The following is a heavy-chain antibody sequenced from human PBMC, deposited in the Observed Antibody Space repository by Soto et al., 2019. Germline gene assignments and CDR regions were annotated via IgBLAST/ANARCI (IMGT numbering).Heavy chain of an antibody. CDR3: ARGGPPIDY. V-gene: IGHV1-3*05. J-gene: IGHJ4*02. Sequence: QVQLVQSGAEEKKPGASVKVSCKASGYTFISYAMHWVRQAPGQRLEWMGWINAGNGNKKHSQKFQGRVTITRDTSASTAYMELSSLTSEDTAVYYCARGGPPIDYWGQGTLVTVSS. CDR1: GYTFISYA. CDR2: INAGNGNK. D-gene: IGHD3-10*01.